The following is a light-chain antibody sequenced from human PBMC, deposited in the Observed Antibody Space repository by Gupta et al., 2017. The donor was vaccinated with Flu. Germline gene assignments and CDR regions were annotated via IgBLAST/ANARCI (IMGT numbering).Light chain of an antibody. V-gene: IGKV1-39*01. CDR1: QNIYRY. Sequence: DIQMTQSPSSLSASVGDRVTITCRASQNIYRYLNWYQKKPGKAPKLLIHAASSLQIGVPSGFSGSGSGTDFTLTISSLQPEDFATYYCQQCYTAPFTFGHGTKVDIK. CDR3: QQCYTAPFT. CDR2: AAS. J-gene: IGKJ3*01.